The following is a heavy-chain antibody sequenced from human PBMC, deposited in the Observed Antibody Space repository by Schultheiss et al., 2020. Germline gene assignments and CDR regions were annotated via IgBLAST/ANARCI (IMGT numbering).Heavy chain of an antibody. CDR2: IIPIFGTA. Sequence: SVKVSCKASGGTFSSYAISWVRQAPGQGLEWMGGIIPIFGTANYAQKFQGRVTITADESTSTAYMELSSLRSEDTAVYYCARDYGLRRFLEWFPYYYYYGMDVWGQGTTVTVSS. CDR3: ARDYGLRRFLEWFPYYYYYGMDV. D-gene: IGHD3-3*01. CDR1: GGTFSSYA. V-gene: IGHV1-69*13. J-gene: IGHJ6*02.